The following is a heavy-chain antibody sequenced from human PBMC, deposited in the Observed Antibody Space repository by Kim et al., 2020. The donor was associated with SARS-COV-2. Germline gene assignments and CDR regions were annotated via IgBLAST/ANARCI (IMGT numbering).Heavy chain of an antibody. D-gene: IGHD6-13*01. CDR2: IYSGGST. V-gene: IGHV3-53*01. CDR1: GFTVSSNY. Sequence: GGSLRLSCAASGFTVSSNYMTWVRQAPGKGLEWVSIIYSGGSTYYADSVKGRFTISRDNSKNTLYLQMNTLRAEDTAVYYCARGKAVAVINWGQGTLVTVSS. CDR3: ARGKAVAVIN. J-gene: IGHJ4*02.